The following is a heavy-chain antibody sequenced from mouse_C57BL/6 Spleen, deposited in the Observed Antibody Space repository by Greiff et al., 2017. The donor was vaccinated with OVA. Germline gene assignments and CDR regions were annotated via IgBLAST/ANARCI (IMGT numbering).Heavy chain of an antibody. V-gene: IGHV5-6*02. D-gene: IGHD1-1*01. Sequence: DVKLVESGGDLVKPGGSLKLSCAASGFTFSSYGMSWVRQTPDKRLEWVATISSGGSYTYYPDSVKGRFTISRDNAKNTLYLQMRSLKSEDTAMYYCARHGTTVVNWYFDVWGTGTTVTVSS. CDR2: ISSGGSYT. J-gene: IGHJ1*03. CDR1: GFTFSSYG. CDR3: ARHGTTVVNWYFDV.